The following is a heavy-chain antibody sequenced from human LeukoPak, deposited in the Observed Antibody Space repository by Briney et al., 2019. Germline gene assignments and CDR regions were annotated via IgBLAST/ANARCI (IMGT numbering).Heavy chain of an antibody. Sequence: ASVKVSCKASGYTFTSYDINWVRQATGQGLEWMGWMNPNSGNTGYAQKFQGRVTMTRDTSISTAYMELSRLRSDDTAVYYCARDFGKIAAAGSYNWFDPWGQGTLVTVSS. V-gene: IGHV1-8*02. D-gene: IGHD6-13*01. CDR3: ARDFGKIAAAGSYNWFDP. CDR1: GYTFTSYD. J-gene: IGHJ5*02. CDR2: MNPNSGNT.